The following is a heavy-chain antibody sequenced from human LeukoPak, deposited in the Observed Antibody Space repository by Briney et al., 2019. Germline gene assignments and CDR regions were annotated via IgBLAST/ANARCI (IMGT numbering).Heavy chain of an antibody. CDR3: ALCPGGYDFGLDY. V-gene: IGHV3-23*01. D-gene: IGHD5-12*01. CDR1: GFTFSSSA. Sequence: GGSLRLSCAASGFTFSSSAMSWVRQAPGKGLEWVSAISNSGGYTYYADSVKGRFTISRDNSKNTLYLQMNSLRAEDTAVYYCALCPGGYDFGLDYWGQGTLVTVSS. CDR2: ISNSGGYT. J-gene: IGHJ4*02.